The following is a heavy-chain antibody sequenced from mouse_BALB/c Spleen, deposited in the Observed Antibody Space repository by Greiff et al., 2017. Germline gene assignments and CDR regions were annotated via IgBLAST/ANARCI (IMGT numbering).Heavy chain of an antibody. J-gene: IGHJ3*01. CDR2: IWGDGST. CDR3: AREGDYYGNYEAY. D-gene: IGHD2-1*01. CDR1: GFSLTGYG. Sequence: QVQLKQSGPGLVAPSQSLSITRTVSGFSLTGYGVNWVRQPPGKGLEWLGMIWGDGSTDYNSALKSRLSISKDNSKSQVFIKMNSLQTDDTARYYCAREGDYYGNYEAYWGQGTLVTVSA. V-gene: IGHV2-6-7*01.